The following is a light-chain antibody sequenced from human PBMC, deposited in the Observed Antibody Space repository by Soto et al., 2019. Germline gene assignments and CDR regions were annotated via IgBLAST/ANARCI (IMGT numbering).Light chain of an antibody. CDR2: DVS. Sequence: QSVLTQPRSVSGSPGQSVTISCTGASSDVGGYNYVSWYQQHPGKAPKLMIYDVSKRPSGVPDRFSGSKSGNTAPLTISGLQTEDEADYYCCSYAGRYTYVFGTGTKSPS. CDR3: CSYAGRYTYV. CDR1: SSDVGGYNY. V-gene: IGLV2-11*01. J-gene: IGLJ1*01.